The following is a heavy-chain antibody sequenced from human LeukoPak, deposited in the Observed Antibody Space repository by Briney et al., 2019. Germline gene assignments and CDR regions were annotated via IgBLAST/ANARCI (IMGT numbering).Heavy chain of an antibody. J-gene: IGHJ4*02. V-gene: IGHV3-23*01. CDR3: AKDIRRGEGPVFDY. CDR1: GFIFSSYA. CDR2: ISGSGGST. Sequence: GGSLRLSCAASGFIFSSYAMSWVRHAPGKGLEWVSAISGSGGSTYYADSVKGRFTISRDNSKKMLYLQMNSLRAEDTAVYYCAKDIRRGEGPVFDYWGQGTLVTVSS. D-gene: IGHD3-16*01.